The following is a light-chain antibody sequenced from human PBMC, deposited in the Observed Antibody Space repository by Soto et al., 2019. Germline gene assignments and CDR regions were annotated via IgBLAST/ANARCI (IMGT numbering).Light chain of an antibody. Sequence: QSALTQPASVSGFPGQSITISCTGTSSDVGTYNYVSWYQQHPGKAPKLMIYDVSNRPSGVSNRFSGSKSGNTASLTISGLQAEDEADYYCSSHTGSTVVFGGGTKLTVL. CDR2: DVS. CDR3: SSHTGSTVV. CDR1: SSDVGTYNY. V-gene: IGLV2-14*01. J-gene: IGLJ2*01.